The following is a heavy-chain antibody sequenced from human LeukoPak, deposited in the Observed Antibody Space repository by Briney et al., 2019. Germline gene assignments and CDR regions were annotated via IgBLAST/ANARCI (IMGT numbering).Heavy chain of an antibody. Sequence: SETLSLTCTVSGASVSSGSYYWSWIRQPPGKGLEWIGEINHSGSTNYNPSLKSRVTISVDTSKNQLSLKLSSVTAADTAVYYCARGRGYSYGFYWGQGTLVTVSS. CDR3: ARGRGYSYGFY. CDR2: INHSGST. CDR1: GASVSSGSYY. J-gene: IGHJ4*02. D-gene: IGHD5-18*01. V-gene: IGHV4-39*07.